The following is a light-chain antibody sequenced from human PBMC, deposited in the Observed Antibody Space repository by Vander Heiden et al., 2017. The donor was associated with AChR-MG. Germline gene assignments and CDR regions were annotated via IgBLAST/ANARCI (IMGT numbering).Light chain of an antibody. CDR3: MQALQTPRT. J-gene: IGKJ2*01. CDR2: LGS. Sequence: IVMTQSPPSLPVTAGEPASISCRSSQSRLHSNGYNYLDWYLQKPGQSPQLLIYLGSNRASGVPDRFSGSGSGTDFTLKISRVEAEDVGVYYCMQALQTPRTFGQGTKLEIK. CDR1: QSRLHSNGYNY. V-gene: IGKV2-28*01.